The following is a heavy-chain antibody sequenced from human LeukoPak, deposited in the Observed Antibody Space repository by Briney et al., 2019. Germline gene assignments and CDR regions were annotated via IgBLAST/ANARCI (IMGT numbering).Heavy chain of an antibody. CDR1: GGSISSYY. Sequence: SETLPLTCTVSGGSISSYYWSWIRQPPGKGLEWIGYIYYSGSTNYNPSLKSRVTISVDTSKNQFSLKLSSVTAADTAVYYCARESKELWLPGGYYYYYMDVWGKGTTVTVSS. D-gene: IGHD5-18*01. J-gene: IGHJ6*03. V-gene: IGHV4-59*01. CDR3: ARESKELWLPGGYYYYYMDV. CDR2: IYYSGST.